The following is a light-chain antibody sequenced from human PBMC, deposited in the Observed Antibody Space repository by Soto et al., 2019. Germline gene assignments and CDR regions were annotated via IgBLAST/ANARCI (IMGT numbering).Light chain of an antibody. V-gene: IGKV3-15*01. J-gene: IGKJ1*01. CDR1: QSVSSN. CDR2: GAS. Sequence: EIVMTQSPATLSVSPGERATLSCRASQSVSSNLAWYQQKPGQAPRLLIYGASTRATGIPARFSGSGSGTEFTLTISSLQSEDFAVYYCQQYNNGPHWTFGQGTKVEIK. CDR3: QQYNNGPHWT.